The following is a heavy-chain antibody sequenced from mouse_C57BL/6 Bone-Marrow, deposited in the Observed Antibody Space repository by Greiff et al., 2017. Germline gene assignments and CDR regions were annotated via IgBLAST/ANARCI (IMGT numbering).Heavy chain of an antibody. CDR2: IDPENGDT. J-gene: IGHJ3*01. D-gene: IGHD1-1*01. V-gene: IGHV14-4*01. Sequence: VQLQQSGAELVRPGASVKLSCTASGFNIKDDYMHWVKQRPEQGLEWIGWIDPENGDTEYASKFQGKATITADISSNTAYLQLSSLTSEDTAVYYCTTLLHGSSSEGFAYWGQGTLVTVSA. CDR1: GFNIKDDY. CDR3: TTLLHGSSSEGFAY.